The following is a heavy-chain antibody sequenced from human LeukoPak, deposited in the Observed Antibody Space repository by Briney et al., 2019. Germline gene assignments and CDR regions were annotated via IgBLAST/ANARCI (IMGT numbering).Heavy chain of an antibody. CDR1: GYSFTSYW. V-gene: IGHV5-51*01. CDR3: ARRFGGGNPYYYYGMDV. Sequence: GESLKSSCKGSGYSFTSYWIGWVRQMPGKGLEWMGIIYPGDSDTRYSPSFQGQVTISADKSISTAYLQWSSLKASDTAMYYCARRFGGGNPYYYYGMDVWGQGTTVTVSS. J-gene: IGHJ6*02. CDR2: IYPGDSDT. D-gene: IGHD4-23*01.